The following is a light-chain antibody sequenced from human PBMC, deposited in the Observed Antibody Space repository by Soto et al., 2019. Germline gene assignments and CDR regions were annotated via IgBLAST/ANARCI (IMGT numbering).Light chain of an antibody. Sequence: DIQMTQSPSTLSASVGDRVTITCRASQSIRGWLAWYQQKPGKAPNLLIYDASRLKSGVPYRFSGRGSGTEFTLTITSLQPDDFATYYCHQYNSFSPWTFGQGTKVEVK. V-gene: IGKV1-5*01. CDR2: DAS. CDR3: HQYNSFSPWT. J-gene: IGKJ1*01. CDR1: QSIRGW.